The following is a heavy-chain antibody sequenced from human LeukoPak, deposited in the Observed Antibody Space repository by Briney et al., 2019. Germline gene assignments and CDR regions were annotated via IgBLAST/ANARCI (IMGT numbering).Heavy chain of an antibody. CDR1: GGSISSYY. Sequence: SETLSLTCTVSGGSISSYYWSWIRQPPGKGLEWIGYIYYSGSTNYNPSLKSRVTISADTSKNQFSLKLSSVTAADTAVYYCARVPRIAARPYYFDYWGQGTLVTVSS. CDR3: ARVPRIAARPYYFDY. V-gene: IGHV4-59*01. D-gene: IGHD6-6*01. CDR2: IYYSGST. J-gene: IGHJ4*02.